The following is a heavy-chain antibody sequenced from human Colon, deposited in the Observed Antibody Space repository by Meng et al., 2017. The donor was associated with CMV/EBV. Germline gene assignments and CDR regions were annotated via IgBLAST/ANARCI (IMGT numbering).Heavy chain of an antibody. J-gene: IGHJ4*02. CDR2: IRVSAISGGGDTA. D-gene: IGHD2-2*01. CDR3: TKGMWGFGSSITSDY. CDR1: GFSLSNHA. V-gene: IGHV3-23*01. Sequence: GGSLRLSCVASGFSLSNHAMGWVRQAPGKGLEWVSSIRVSAISGGGDTAYYADSVKGRFIISRDTSNNTVYLQMNSLRAEDTAIYYCTKGMWGFGSSITSDYWGQGTLVTVSS.